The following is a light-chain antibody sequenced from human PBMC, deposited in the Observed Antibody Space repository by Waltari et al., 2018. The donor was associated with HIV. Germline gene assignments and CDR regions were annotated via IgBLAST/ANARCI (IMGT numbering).Light chain of an antibody. V-gene: IGKV1-39*01. CDR3: QQSYSSPYT. CDR1: QSINTY. CDR2: AAS. Sequence: DIQMTQSPSSLSASVRDRVTITCRASQSINTYLNWYQRKPGKAPELLIYAASSLQTEVPSRFSGSGSGTDFTLTISSLQPEDSATYYCQQSYSSPYTFGQGTNLAIK. J-gene: IGKJ2*01.